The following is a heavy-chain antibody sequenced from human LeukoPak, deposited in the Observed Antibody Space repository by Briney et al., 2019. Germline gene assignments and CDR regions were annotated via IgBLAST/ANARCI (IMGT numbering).Heavy chain of an antibody. CDR2: ISGSGGST. CDR1: GFTFSSYA. CDR3: AKDYYDSSGYSLFPFDY. J-gene: IGHJ4*02. D-gene: IGHD3-22*01. V-gene: IGHV3-23*01. Sequence: PGGSLRLSCAASGFTFSSYAMSWVRQAPGKGLEWVSAISGSGGSTYYADSVKGRFTISRDNSKNTLYLQMNSLRAEDTAVYYCAKDYYDSSGYSLFPFDYWGQGTLVTVSS.